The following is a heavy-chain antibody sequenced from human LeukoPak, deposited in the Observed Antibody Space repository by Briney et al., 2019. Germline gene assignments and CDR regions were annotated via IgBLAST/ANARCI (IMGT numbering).Heavy chain of an antibody. Sequence: GGSLRLSCAASGFTFDDYGMSWGRQAPGKGLEWVSGINWNGGSTGYADSVKGRFTISRDNAKNSLYLQMNSLRAEDTALYYCAREGAAWSYYYYMDVWGKGTTVTVSS. D-gene: IGHD1-26*01. V-gene: IGHV3-20*04. CDR2: INWNGGST. CDR3: AREGAAWSYYYYMDV. CDR1: GFTFDDYG. J-gene: IGHJ6*03.